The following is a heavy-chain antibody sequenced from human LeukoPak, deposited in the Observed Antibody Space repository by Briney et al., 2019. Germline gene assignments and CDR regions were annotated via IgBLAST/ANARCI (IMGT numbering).Heavy chain of an antibody. Sequence: GGSLRLSCAASGFTFSNYNMNWVRQTPGKGLEWVSSITRGSIYPFYADSVKGRFTISRDNAKNSLSLQMNSLRAEDTAVYYCARDPYNGSYGDDYYYYMDVWGKGTTVTISS. J-gene: IGHJ6*03. CDR1: GFTFSNYN. V-gene: IGHV3-21*01. D-gene: IGHD1-26*01. CDR2: ITRGSIYP. CDR3: ARDPYNGSYGDDYYYYMDV.